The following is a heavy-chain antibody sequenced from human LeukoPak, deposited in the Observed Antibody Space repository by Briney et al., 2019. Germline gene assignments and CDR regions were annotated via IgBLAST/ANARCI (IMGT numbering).Heavy chain of an antibody. Sequence: GGSLRLSCAASGFTFDDHGMSWVRQVPGKGLEWVSGINWNGGSTGYADSVKGRFTISRDNSKNTLYLQMNSLRAEDTAVYYCARGSTVTAYYYYYYMDVWGKGTTVTVSS. CDR3: ARGSTVTAYYYYYYMDV. D-gene: IGHD4-17*01. CDR2: INWNGGST. CDR1: GFTFDDHG. J-gene: IGHJ6*03. V-gene: IGHV3-20*04.